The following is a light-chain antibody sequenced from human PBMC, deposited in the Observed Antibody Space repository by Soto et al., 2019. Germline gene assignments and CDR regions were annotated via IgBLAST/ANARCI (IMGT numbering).Light chain of an antibody. J-gene: IGKJ1*01. CDR1: QSVSRNF. V-gene: IGKV3-20*01. CDR3: KQYGSSWM. Sequence: EIVLTQSPGTLSLSPGERATLSCRASQSVSRNFLAWYQQKPGQTPRLIIYGASSRATGIPDRFSGSGSGTDFTLTINRLEPEDFALYYCKQYGSSWMFGQGTKVEIK. CDR2: GAS.